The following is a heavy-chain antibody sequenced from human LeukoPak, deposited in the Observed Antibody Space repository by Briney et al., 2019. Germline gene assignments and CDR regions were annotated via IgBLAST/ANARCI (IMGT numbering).Heavy chain of an antibody. CDR3: AKSPARAAAGFDY. V-gene: IGHV5-51*01. CDR2: IYPGASDT. CDR1: GYSFTSYW. Sequence: GESLKISCKGSGYSFTSYWIGWVRQMPGKGLEWMGIIYPGASDTRYSPSFQGQVTISADKSISTAYLQWSSLKASDTAMYYCAKSPARAAAGFDYWGQGTLVTVSS. D-gene: IGHD6-13*01. J-gene: IGHJ4*02.